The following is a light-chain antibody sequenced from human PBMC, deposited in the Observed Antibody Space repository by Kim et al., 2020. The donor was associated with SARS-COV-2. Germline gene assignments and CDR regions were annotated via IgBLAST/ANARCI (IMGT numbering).Light chain of an antibody. J-gene: IGKJ1*01. CDR3: QKYNSAPQT. V-gene: IGKV1-27*01. CDR2: AAS. CDR1: QGISNY. Sequence: ASVGDRVTITCRASQGISNYLAWYQQKPGKVPKLLIHAASTLQSGVPSRFSGSGSGTDFTLTISSLQPEDAATYYCQKYNSAPQTFGQGTKVEIK.